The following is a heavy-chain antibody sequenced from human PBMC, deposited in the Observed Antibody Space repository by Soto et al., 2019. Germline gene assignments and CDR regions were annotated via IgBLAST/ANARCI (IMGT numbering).Heavy chain of an antibody. V-gene: IGHV1-18*01. D-gene: IGHD3-9*01. Sequence: ASVKVSCKASGYTFTSYGISWVRQAPGQGLEWMGWISAYNGNTNYAQKLQGRVTMTTDTSTSTAYMELRSLRSDDTAVYYCARDRSIRYFDWSQNWFDPWGQGTLVTV. CDR2: ISAYNGNT. J-gene: IGHJ5*02. CDR1: GYTFTSYG. CDR3: ARDRSIRYFDWSQNWFDP.